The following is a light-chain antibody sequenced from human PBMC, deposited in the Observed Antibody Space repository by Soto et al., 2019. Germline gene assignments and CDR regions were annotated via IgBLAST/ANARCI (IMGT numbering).Light chain of an antibody. CDR3: QQSNKWPYT. CDR2: GAS. CDR1: QSVSSN. V-gene: IGKV3-15*01. Sequence: EIVMTQSPATLSVSPGERATLSCRASQSVSSNLAWYQQKPDQAPRLLFYGASTRATGLPASFSGSGSGTDFTLTISSLQSKDFAVYYCQQSNKWPYTFGQGTKLEIK. J-gene: IGKJ2*01.